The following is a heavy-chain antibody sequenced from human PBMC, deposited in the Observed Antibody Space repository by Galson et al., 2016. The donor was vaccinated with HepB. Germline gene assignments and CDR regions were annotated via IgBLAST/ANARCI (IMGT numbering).Heavy chain of an antibody. CDR1: RFSFNSFTFSSYG. CDR2: ISSSSSYI. CDR3: VREGRSGAFDI. V-gene: IGHV3-21*06. D-gene: IGHD1-26*01. J-gene: IGHJ3*02. Sequence: SLRLSCAASRFSFNSFTFSSYGMNWVRQAPGKGLEWVSSISSSSSYISYPDSVKGRFTISRDNAKNSLYLQMNSLRAEDTAVNYCVREGRSGAFDIWGHGTMVTVP.